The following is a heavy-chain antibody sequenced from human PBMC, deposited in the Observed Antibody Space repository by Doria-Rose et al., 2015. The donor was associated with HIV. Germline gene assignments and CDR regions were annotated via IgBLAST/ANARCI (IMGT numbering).Heavy chain of an antibody. CDR3: ARIKSSRWYHKYYVDF. CDR2: IFADDER. Sequence: QVTLKESGPVLVKPTETLTLTCTVSGVSLSSPGMGVSWIRQPPGKALEWLANIFADDERSYKPSLKRRLTNSMGTSKVQVVLTMTDVYLVDTATYYCARIKSSRWYHKYYVDFWGQGTLVIVSA. CDR1: GVSLSSPGMG. V-gene: IGHV2-26*01. J-gene: IGHJ4*02. D-gene: IGHD6-13*01.